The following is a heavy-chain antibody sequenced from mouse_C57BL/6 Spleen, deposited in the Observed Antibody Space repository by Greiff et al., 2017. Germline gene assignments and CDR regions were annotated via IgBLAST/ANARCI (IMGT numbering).Heavy chain of an antibody. V-gene: IGHV5-16*01. D-gene: IGHD1-1*01. CDR3: ARAPVVVQYSFDY. CDR2: INYDGSST. CDR1: GFTFSDYY. Sequence: VQLKESEGGLVQPGSSMKLSCTASGFTFSDYYMAWVRQVPEKGLEWVANINYDGSSTYYLDSLKSRFIISRDNAKNILYLQMSSLKSEDTATYDCARAPVVVQYSFDYWGPGTTLTVSS. J-gene: IGHJ2*01.